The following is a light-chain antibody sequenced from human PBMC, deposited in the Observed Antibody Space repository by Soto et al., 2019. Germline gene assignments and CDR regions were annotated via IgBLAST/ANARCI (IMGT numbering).Light chain of an antibody. CDR2: GAS. CDR3: QQYNNSPPLT. J-gene: IGKJ4*01. V-gene: IGKV3-15*01. CDR1: QSVSSY. Sequence: EIVMTQSPATLSVSPGERATLSCRASQSVSSYLAWYQQKPGQAPRLLIYGASTRATGIPARFSGSGSGTEFTLTISSLQSEDFAVYYCQQYNNSPPLTFGGGTKVEIK.